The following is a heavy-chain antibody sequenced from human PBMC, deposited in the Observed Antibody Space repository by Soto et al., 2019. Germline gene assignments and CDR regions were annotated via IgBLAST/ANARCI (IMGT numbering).Heavy chain of an antibody. J-gene: IGHJ4*02. V-gene: IGHV4-39*07. CDR3: ARGDILTGYYSD. D-gene: IGHD3-9*01. Sequence: SETLSLTCTVSGGSISSGGYYWSWIRQPPGKGLEWIGEINHSGSTNYNPSLKSRVTISVDTSKNQFSLKLSSVTAADTAVYYCARGDILTGYYSDWGQGTLVTVS. CDR2: INHSGST. CDR1: GGSISSGGYY.